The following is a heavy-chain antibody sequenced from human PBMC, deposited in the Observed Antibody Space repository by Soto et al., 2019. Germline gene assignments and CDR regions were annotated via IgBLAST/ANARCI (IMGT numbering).Heavy chain of an antibody. CDR3: ARDYSYQRAMDV. CDR2: ISYDGSHK. CDR1: GFTFSNFA. V-gene: IGHV3-30-3*01. Sequence: GGSLRLSCAASGFTFSNFAMYWVRQAPGKGLEWVTVISYDGSHKYYADSVKGRFTISRDNSKNTLYLQMNNLRAEDSAVYFCARDYSYQRAMDVWGQGTTVTSP. D-gene: IGHD2-15*01. J-gene: IGHJ6*02.